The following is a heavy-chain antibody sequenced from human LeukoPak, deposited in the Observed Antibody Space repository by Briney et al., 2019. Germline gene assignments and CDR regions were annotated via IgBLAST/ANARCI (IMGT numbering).Heavy chain of an antibody. V-gene: IGHV4-4*07. D-gene: IGHD6-19*01. Sequence: SETLSLTCTVSGGSISSYYWSWIRQPAGKGLEWIGRIYTSGSTNYNPSLKSRVTMSVDTSKNQFSLKLSSVTAADTAVYYCARDVMGLGHYYHYMDVWGKGTTVTVSS. CDR1: GGSISSYY. CDR2: IYTSGST. J-gene: IGHJ6*03. CDR3: ARDVMGLGHYYHYMDV.